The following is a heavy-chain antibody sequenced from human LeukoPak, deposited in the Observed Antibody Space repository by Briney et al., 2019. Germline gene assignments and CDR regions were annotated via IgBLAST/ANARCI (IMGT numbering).Heavy chain of an antibody. Sequence: SETLSLTCTVSGGSISSSSYYWGWIRQPPGKGLEWIGSIYYSGSTYYNPSLKSRVTISVDTSKNQFSLKLSSVTAADTAVYYCARDDYSMVRGGVFDYWGQGTLVTVSS. V-gene: IGHV4-39*07. D-gene: IGHD3-10*01. J-gene: IGHJ4*02. CDR3: ARDDYSMVRGGVFDY. CDR2: IYYSGST. CDR1: GGSISSSSYY.